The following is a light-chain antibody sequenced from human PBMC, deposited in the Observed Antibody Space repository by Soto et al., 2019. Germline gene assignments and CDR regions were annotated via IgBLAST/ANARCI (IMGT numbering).Light chain of an antibody. CDR2: GAS. V-gene: IGKV3-15*01. CDR1: QSVTSY. J-gene: IGKJ4*01. Sequence: EIVLTQSPATLSLSPGERATLSCRASQSVTSYLAWYQQKPGQAPRLLIYGASTRATGVPARFSGSGSGTDFTLTISSLQSEDFAVYYCQDYNSLPPFTFGGGTKAAIK. CDR3: QDYNSLPPFT.